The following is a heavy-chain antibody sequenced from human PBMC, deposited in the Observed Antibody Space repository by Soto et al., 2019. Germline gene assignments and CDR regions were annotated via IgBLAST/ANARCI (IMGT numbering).Heavy chain of an antibody. V-gene: IGHV4-59*01. Sequence: SETLSLTCTVSGDSISRYYWNWYRQPPGKGLEWIGYIYYSGSTNYNPSLKSRVTISVDTSKNQFSLKLSSVTAADTAVYYCARDYDSSGYYRYYFDYWGQGTLVTVSS. CDR3: ARDYDSSGYYRYYFDY. J-gene: IGHJ4*02. D-gene: IGHD3-22*01. CDR1: GDSISRYY. CDR2: IYYSGST.